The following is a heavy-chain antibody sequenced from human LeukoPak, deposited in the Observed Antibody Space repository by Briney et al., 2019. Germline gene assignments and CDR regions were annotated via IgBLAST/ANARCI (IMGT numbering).Heavy chain of an antibody. CDR2: IYTSGST. CDR3: ARDLPTTVTTGWFDP. J-gene: IGHJ5*02. D-gene: IGHD4-11*01. Sequence: PSETLSLTCTVSGGSISSYYWSWIRQPAGKGLEWIGRIYTSGSTNYNPSLKSRVTMSVDTSKNQFSPKLSSVTAADTAVYYCARDLPTTVTTGWFDPWGQGTLVTVSS. CDR1: GGSISSYY. V-gene: IGHV4-4*07.